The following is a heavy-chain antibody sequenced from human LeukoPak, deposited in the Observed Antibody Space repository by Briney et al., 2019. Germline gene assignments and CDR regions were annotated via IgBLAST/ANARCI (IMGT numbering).Heavy chain of an antibody. CDR1: GGTFDSYT. Sequence: SVKVSCKASGGTFDSYTISWVRQAPGQGLEWMGGIIPIFGTANYAQKFQGRVTITADESTSTAYMELSSLRSEDTAVYYCARGPRTDDGAGFDYWGQGTLVTVSS. CDR2: IIPIFGTA. J-gene: IGHJ4*02. D-gene: IGHD1-1*01. CDR3: ARGPRTDDGAGFDY. V-gene: IGHV1-69*13.